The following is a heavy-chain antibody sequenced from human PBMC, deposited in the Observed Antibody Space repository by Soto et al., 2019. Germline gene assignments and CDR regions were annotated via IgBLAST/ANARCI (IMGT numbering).Heavy chain of an antibody. Sequence: EVQLVESGGGLVQPGRSLRLSCAASGFTFDDYAMHWVRQAPGKGLEWVSGISWNSGSIGYADSVKGRFTISRDNAKNSLYLQMNSLRAEGTALYYCAKDMIWFGELSSDAFDIWGQGTMVTVSS. D-gene: IGHD3-10*01. CDR2: ISWNSGSI. CDR1: GFTFDDYA. CDR3: AKDMIWFGELSSDAFDI. J-gene: IGHJ3*02. V-gene: IGHV3-9*01.